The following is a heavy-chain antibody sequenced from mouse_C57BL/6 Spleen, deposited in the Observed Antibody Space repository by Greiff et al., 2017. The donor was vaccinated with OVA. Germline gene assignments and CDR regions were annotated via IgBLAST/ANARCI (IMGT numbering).Heavy chain of an antibody. CDR1: GFTFSDYY. CDR3: ARVTDGYSWVAC. D-gene: IGHD2-3*01. J-gene: IGHJ3*01. V-gene: IGHV5-16*01. CDR2: FNYDGSST. Sequence: EVKLMESEGGLVQPGSSMKLSCTASGFTFSDYYMASVRQVSEKGLEWVVNFNYDGSSTYYLDSLKSRFIISRDNAKNILYLQMSSLKSEDTATYYCARVTDGYSWVACWGKGTLVTVSA.